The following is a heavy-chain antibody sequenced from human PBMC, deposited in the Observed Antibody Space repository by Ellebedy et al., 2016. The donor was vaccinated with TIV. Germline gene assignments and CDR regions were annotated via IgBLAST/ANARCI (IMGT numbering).Heavy chain of an antibody. CDR1: GYSFTTYW. D-gene: IGHD2-15*01. V-gene: IGHV5-51*01. CDR2: IYPGDSDT. Sequence: GESLKISCQGSGYSFTTYWISWVRQMPGKGLEWMGIIYPGDSDTRYSPSFQGQVTIAADKSISTAYLQWSSLKASDTAMYYCARVGEVAATPCSYWGQGTLVTVSS. CDR3: ARVGEVAATPCSY. J-gene: IGHJ4*02.